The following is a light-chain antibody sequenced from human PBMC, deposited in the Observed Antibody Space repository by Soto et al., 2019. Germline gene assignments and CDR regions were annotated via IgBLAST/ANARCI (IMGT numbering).Light chain of an antibody. CDR3: QQYATSPFT. J-gene: IGKJ3*01. CDR2: GAA. CDR1: QSVSSSY. Sequence: EILLTQSPGTLSLSPGERATLSCRASQSVSSSYLAWYQQKPGQAPRLLIYGAASRAGGIPDRFRGSVSGTDFTLSIVTLEPEDSAVYYCQQYATSPFTFGPGTKVDIK. V-gene: IGKV3-20*01.